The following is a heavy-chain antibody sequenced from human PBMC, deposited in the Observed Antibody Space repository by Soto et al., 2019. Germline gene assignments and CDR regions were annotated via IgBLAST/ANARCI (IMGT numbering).Heavy chain of an antibody. D-gene: IGHD6-13*01. Sequence: QVQLVQSGAEVKKPGASVKVSCKASGYTFTSYDINWVRQATGQGLEWMGWMNPNSGNTGYAQKFQGRVNMTSNTSISTAYMELSSLRSEDTAVYYCAREHSSSWRFDYWGQGTLVTVSS. CDR1: GYTFTSYD. CDR2: MNPNSGNT. V-gene: IGHV1-8*01. J-gene: IGHJ4*02. CDR3: AREHSSSWRFDY.